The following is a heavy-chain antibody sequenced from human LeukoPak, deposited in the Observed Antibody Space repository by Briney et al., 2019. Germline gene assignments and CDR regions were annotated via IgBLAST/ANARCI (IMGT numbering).Heavy chain of an antibody. J-gene: IGHJ5*02. CDR1: DGFISTYY. D-gene: IGHD2-2*02. CDR3: ARGVVPGAIGWFDP. Sequence: SETLSLTCTVSDGFISTYYRTWIRQPAGKGLEWIGRIYTSGSTNYNPSFKSRVTMSVDTSKNQFSLKLISVTAADTAVYYCARGVVPGAIGWFDPWGQGTLVTVSS. CDR2: IYTSGST. V-gene: IGHV4-4*07.